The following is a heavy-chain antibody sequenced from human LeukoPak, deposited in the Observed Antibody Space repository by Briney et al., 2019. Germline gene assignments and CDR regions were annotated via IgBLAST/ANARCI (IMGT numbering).Heavy chain of an antibody. Sequence: PGGSLRLSCAASGFTVSAKYTSWVRQGPGKGLDWISSIYSDGGTNYADSVKGRFTISRDNSKNTLYLQMNSLRPEDTAVYYCARDGGFGGPGGDNWFDSWGQGALVTVSS. CDR2: IYSDGGT. V-gene: IGHV3-66*02. D-gene: IGHD3-16*01. CDR3: ARDGGFGGPGGDNWFDS. CDR1: GFTVSAKY. J-gene: IGHJ5*01.